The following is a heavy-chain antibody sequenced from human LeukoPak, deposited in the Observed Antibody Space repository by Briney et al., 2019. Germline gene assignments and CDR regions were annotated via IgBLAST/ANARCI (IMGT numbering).Heavy chain of an antibody. CDR3: ARQYDGSSSYYHNWFDP. CDR2: IYPDDSDT. CDR1: GDTFTDYW. Sequence: GESLKISCQASGDTFTDYWIGWVRQVPGKGLEWMGIIYPDDSDTRYSPSFQGQVTISVDKSLSTAYLQWSSLQASDTAIYYCARQYDGSSSYYHNWFDPWGQGTLVTVSS. J-gene: IGHJ5*02. D-gene: IGHD3-22*01. V-gene: IGHV5-51*01.